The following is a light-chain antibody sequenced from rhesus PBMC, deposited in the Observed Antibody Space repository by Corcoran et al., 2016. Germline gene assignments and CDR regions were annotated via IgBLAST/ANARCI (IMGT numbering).Light chain of an antibody. V-gene: IGKV1-38*01. CDR1: QGISSY. CDR2: DAS. Sequence: DIQLTQSPSSLSASVGDRVTITCRASQGISSYLAWYQQKPGKAPQLLIYDASNLQSGVPSRFSGSGSGTEFTLTISSLQPEYFAVYYCQQRNSYPYSFGQGTKVEIK. J-gene: IGKJ2*01. CDR3: QQRNSYPYS.